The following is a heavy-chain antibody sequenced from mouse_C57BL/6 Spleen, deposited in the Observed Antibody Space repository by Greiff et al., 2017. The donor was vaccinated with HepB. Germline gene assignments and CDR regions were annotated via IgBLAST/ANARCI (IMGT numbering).Heavy chain of an antibody. CDR3: ARDHSNYDWYFDV. Sequence: EVKVVESGGGLVKPGGSLKLSCAASGFTFSDYGMHWVRQAPEKGLEWVAYISSGSSTIYYADTVKGRFTISRDNAKNTLFLQMTSLRSEDTAMYYCARDHSNYDWYFDVWGTGTTVTVSS. V-gene: IGHV5-17*01. CDR2: ISSGSSTI. CDR1: GFTFSDYG. J-gene: IGHJ1*03. D-gene: IGHD2-5*01.